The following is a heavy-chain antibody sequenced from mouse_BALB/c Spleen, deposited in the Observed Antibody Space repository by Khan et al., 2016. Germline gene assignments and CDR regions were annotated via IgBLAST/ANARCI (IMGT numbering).Heavy chain of an antibody. D-gene: IGHD2-10*02. Sequence: EVQLQESGPGLVKPSQSLSLTCTVTGYSITSDYAWNWIRQFPGNKLEWMGYISYSGTTRYNPSLKSRISITRDTSKNQFFLQLNSVTPEDTATYYCALRGWYGYYFDSWGQGTTLTVSS. CDR2: ISYSGTT. CDR1: GYSITSDYA. CDR3: ALRGWYGYYFDS. J-gene: IGHJ2*01. V-gene: IGHV3-2*02.